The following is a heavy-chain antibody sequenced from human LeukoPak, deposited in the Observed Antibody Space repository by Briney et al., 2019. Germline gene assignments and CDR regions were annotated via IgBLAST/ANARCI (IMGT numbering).Heavy chain of an antibody. Sequence: GGSLRLSCAASGFTFSSYAMSWVRQAPGKGLEWVSAISGSGGSTYYADSVKGRFTISRDNSKNTLYLQMNSLRAEDTAVYYCTRVSDYWTRGIEKSWGPGTLVIVSS. CDR2: ISGSGGST. V-gene: IGHV3-23*01. CDR1: GFTFSSYA. J-gene: IGHJ5*02. D-gene: IGHD3/OR15-3a*01. CDR3: TRVSDYWTRGIEKS.